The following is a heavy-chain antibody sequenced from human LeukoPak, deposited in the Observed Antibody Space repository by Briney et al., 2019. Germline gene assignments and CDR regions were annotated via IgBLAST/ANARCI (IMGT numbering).Heavy chain of an antibody. Sequence: GGSLRLSCAPSGFTFNDYAMSWVRQAPGKGLEWVSAITSGGSTFYADSVKGRFTISRDNSKNTMYVQMNSLRAEDTAVYYCARDQLAAAGGYYFDYWGQGTLVTVSS. CDR3: ARDQLAAAGGYYFDY. J-gene: IGHJ4*02. CDR1: GFTFNDYA. D-gene: IGHD6-13*01. CDR2: ITSGGST. V-gene: IGHV3-23*01.